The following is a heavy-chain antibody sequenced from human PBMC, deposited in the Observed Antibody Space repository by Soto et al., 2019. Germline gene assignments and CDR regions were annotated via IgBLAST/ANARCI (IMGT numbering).Heavy chain of an antibody. CDR2: ISSSSSYT. CDR1: GFTFSDYY. Sequence: GGSLRLSCAASGFTFSDYYMSWIRQAPGKGLEWVSYISSSSSYTNYADSVKGRFTISRDNAKNSLYLQMNSLRAEDTAVYYCARALSSGFHNNWFDPWGQGTLVTVSS. J-gene: IGHJ5*02. D-gene: IGHD6-25*01. CDR3: ARALSSGFHNNWFDP. V-gene: IGHV3-11*06.